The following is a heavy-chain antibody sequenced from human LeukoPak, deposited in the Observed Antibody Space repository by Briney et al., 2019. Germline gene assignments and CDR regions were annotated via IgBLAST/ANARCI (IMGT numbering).Heavy chain of an antibody. V-gene: IGHV3-23*01. CDR2: ISGSGGST. Sequence: GGSLRLSCAAPGFTFSSYAMSWVRQAPGKGLEWAAGISGSGGSTYYADSVKGGFTISRDNSRNTLYLQMNSPRAEDTAVYYCAILPGYSSGWYDVNYWGQGTLVTVSS. D-gene: IGHD6-13*01. J-gene: IGHJ4*02. CDR3: AILPGYSSGWYDVNY. CDR1: GFTFSSYA.